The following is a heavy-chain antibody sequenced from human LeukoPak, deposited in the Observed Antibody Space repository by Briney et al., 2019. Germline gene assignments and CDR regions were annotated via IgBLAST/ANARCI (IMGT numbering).Heavy chain of an antibody. J-gene: IGHJ4*02. CDR3: ARGLYVGYFDY. CDR2: IYYSGST. CDR1: GDSISSYY. D-gene: IGHD2-8*01. V-gene: IGHV4-59*01. Sequence: SETLSLTCTVSGDSISSYYWSWIRQPPGKGLEWIGYIYYSGSTNYNPSLKSRVTISVDTSKNQFSLKLRPVTAADTAVYYCARGLYVGYFDYWGQGTLVTVSS.